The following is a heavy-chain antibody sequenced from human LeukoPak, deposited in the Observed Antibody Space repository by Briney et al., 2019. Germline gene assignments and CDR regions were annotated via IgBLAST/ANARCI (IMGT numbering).Heavy chain of an antibody. CDR2: INGGNGNT. J-gene: IGHJ4*02. Sequence: ASVKVSCKASGYTFTSYAIHWVRQAPGQRPEWMGWINGGNGNTEYSQNLQGRVTFSRDTSASTAYMELSSLRSEDTAVYYCARGWLAETTVVTPYNYWGQGTLVTVSS. D-gene: IGHD2-21*02. V-gene: IGHV1-3*01. CDR3: ARGWLAETTVVTPYNY. CDR1: GYTFTSYA.